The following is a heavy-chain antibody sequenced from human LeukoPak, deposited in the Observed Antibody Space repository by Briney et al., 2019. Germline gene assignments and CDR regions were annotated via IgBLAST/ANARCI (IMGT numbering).Heavy chain of an antibody. Sequence: TGRSLRLSCAASGYTFSDFSVNWVRQTPRKGLEWVSSISVRINYRYYADSVRGRFPTSRDAARHSLFLQMNSLRAEDTAVYFCVRLRRNSDRSGYYYYYDYWGQGTLVTVSS. CDR3: VRLRRNSDRSGYYYYYDY. D-gene: IGHD3-22*01. V-gene: IGHV3-21*01. CDR1: GYTFSDFS. J-gene: IGHJ4*02. CDR2: ISVRINYR.